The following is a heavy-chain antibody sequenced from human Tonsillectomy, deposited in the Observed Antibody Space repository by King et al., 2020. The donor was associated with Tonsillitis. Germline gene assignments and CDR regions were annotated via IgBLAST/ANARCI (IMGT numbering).Heavy chain of an antibody. Sequence: VQLVQSGGGLVKPGGSLRLSCAASGFSFSSYAMNWVRQAPGKGLEWVSSISSSSSERDYADSVKGRFTISRDNAKNSLYLQMNNLRAEDTAVYYCARQFLYNRGWGQGTLVTVSS. V-gene: IGHV3-21*01. CDR1: GFSFSSYA. CDR3: ARQFLYNRG. D-gene: IGHD1-14*01. CDR2: ISSSSSER. J-gene: IGHJ1*01.